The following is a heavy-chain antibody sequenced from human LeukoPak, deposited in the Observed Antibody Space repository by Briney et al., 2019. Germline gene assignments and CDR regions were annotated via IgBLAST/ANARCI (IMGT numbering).Heavy chain of an antibody. D-gene: IGHD6-19*01. Sequence: GGSLRLSCVASGFTFSSYEMNWVRQAPGKGLEWVSYISSSGSTIYYADSVKGRFTISRDNAKNSLYLQMNSLRAEDTAVYYCARDCNKESSGCTGWYYYYYMDVWGKGTTVTVSS. V-gene: IGHV3-48*03. CDR1: GFTFSSYE. J-gene: IGHJ6*03. CDR2: ISSSGSTI. CDR3: ARDCNKESSGCTGWYYYYYMDV.